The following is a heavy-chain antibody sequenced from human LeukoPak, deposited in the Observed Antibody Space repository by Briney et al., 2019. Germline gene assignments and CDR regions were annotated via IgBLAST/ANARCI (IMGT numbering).Heavy chain of an antibody. J-gene: IGHJ2*01. V-gene: IGHV4-34*01. CDR2: INHSGGT. CDR1: GVSVSSYY. Sequence: PSETLSLTCAVHGVSVSSYYWSWIRQSPGKGLEWIGEINHSGGTSYNPSLETRVTISGDTSKKQFSLNLTSVTAADTGVYYCARGVDLWGRGTPVTVSS. CDR3: ARGVDL.